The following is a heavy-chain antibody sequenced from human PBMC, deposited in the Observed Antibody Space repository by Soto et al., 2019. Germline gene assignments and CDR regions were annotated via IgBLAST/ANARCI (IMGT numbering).Heavy chain of an antibody. CDR1: GVTFRDYG. Sequence: GRALRLSCAASGVTFRDYGMNWVRLAPGRGLEWVAYISSTSTNTYNADSVKGRFTISRDNARNSLYLQMNSLRDEDTAVYYCARAALYGYDYWGQGTPVTVSS. CDR3: ARAALYGYDY. J-gene: IGHJ4*02. D-gene: IGHD6-25*01. V-gene: IGHV3-48*02. CDR2: ISSTSTNT.